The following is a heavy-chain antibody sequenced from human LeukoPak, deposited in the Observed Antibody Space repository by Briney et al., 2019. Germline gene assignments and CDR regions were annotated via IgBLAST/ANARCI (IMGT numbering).Heavy chain of an antibody. CDR2: ISSSGSTI. CDR3: ARQHTVPSYWYFDL. CDR1: GFTFSDYY. V-gene: IGHV3-11*01. D-gene: IGHD4-17*01. Sequence: GGSLRLSCAASGFTFSDYYMSWIRQAPGKGLEWVSYISSSGSTIYYADSVKGRFTISRDNSKNTLYLQMNSLRAEDTAVYYCARQHTVPSYWYFDLWGRGTLVTVSS. J-gene: IGHJ2*01.